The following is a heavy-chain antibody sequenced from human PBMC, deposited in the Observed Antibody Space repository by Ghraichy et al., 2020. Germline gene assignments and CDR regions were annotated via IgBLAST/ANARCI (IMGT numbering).Heavy chain of an antibody. CDR1: GFTFSSYA. D-gene: IGHD1-26*01. J-gene: IGHJ6*03. V-gene: IGHV3-23*01. CDR2: ISGSGGST. Sequence: GGSLRLSCAASGFTFSSYAMSWVRQAPGKGLEWVSAISGSGGSTYYADSVKGRFTISRDNSKNTLYLQMNSLRADDTALYYCAKDRGGRERYYYYYMDVWGKGTTVTVSS. CDR3: AKDRGGRERYYYYYMDV.